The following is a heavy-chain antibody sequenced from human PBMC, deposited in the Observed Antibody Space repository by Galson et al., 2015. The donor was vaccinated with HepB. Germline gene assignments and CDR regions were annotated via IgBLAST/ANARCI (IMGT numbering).Heavy chain of an antibody. CDR3: AHRRQVITKEFDS. V-gene: IGHV2-5*01. J-gene: IGHJ4*02. D-gene: IGHD1-20*01. CDR2: INGNDDK. CDR1: GFSLSTSTVG. Sequence: PALVKPTQTLTLTCTFSGFSLSTSTVGVGWIRQPPGKALEWLALINGNDDKRYSPSLKRRLTLTKDTSKSQEVLTMTNMDPVDTATYYCAHRRQVITKEFDSWGQGTLVTVSS.